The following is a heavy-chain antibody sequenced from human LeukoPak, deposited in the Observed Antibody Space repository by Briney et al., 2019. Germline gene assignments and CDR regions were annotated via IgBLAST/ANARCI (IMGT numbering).Heavy chain of an antibody. CDR3: AKTRSNYGGDAFDI. CDR2: MNPNSGNT. CDR1: GGTFSSYA. J-gene: IGHJ3*02. V-gene: IGHV1-8*02. Sequence: ASVKVSCKASGGTFSSYAISWVRQAPGQGLEWMGWMNPNSGNTGYAQKFQGRVTMTRNTSISTAYMELSSLRSEDTAVYYCAKTRSNYGGDAFDIWGQGTMVTVSS. D-gene: IGHD4-11*01.